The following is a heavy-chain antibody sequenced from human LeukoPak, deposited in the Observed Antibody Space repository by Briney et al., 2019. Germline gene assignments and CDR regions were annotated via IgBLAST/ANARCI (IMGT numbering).Heavy chain of an antibody. CDR1: GFTFSSYW. Sequence: GGSLRLSCAASGFTFSSYWMHWVRQAPGKGLVWVSRINSDGSSTSYADSVKGRFTISRDNAKNTLYLQMNSLRAEDTAVYYCARLGGYGYYDILTGYYSRPLDYWGQGTLVTVSS. J-gene: IGHJ4*02. CDR3: ARLGGYGYYDILTGYYSRPLDY. V-gene: IGHV3-74*01. D-gene: IGHD3-9*01. CDR2: INSDGSST.